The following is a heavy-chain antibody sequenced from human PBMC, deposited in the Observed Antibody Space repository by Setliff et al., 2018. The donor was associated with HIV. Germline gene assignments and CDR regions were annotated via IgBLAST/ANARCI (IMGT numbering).Heavy chain of an antibody. Sequence: SETLSLTCTVSGDSISSSSYYWGWIRQPPGKGLEWIGSMFYSGSTYYNPSLKSRVTISVDKSKNQFSLKLSSVTAADTAVYYCARATPGYNYGSRHAFDIWGQGTKVTVSS. V-gene: IGHV4-39*07. CDR3: ARATPGYNYGSRHAFDI. CDR1: GDSISSSSYY. J-gene: IGHJ3*02. D-gene: IGHD5-18*01. CDR2: MFYSGST.